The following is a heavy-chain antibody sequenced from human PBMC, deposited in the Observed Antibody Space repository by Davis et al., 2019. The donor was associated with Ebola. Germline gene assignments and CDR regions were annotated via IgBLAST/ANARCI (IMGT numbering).Heavy chain of an antibody. CDR2: IKQGGDEK. J-gene: IGHJ5*02. V-gene: IGHV3-7*01. Sequence: GESLKISCAASGFSFNTYSMNWVRQAPGKGLEWVANIKQGGDEKYYVDSVKGRFIISRDDAKNSLYLQMNSLRAEDTAVYYCVRVYSGSYDPWGQGTLVTVSS. CDR3: VRVYSGSYDP. D-gene: IGHD1-26*01. CDR1: GFSFNTYS.